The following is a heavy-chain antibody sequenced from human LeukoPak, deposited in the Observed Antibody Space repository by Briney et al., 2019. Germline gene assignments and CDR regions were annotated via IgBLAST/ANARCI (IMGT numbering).Heavy chain of an antibody. CDR1: GFTFSSYA. CDR2: ISGSGGST. J-gene: IGHJ4*02. V-gene: IGHV3-23*01. Sequence: GGSLRLSCAASGFTFSSYAMSWVRQAPGKGREWVSAISGSGGSTYYADSVKGRFTISRDNSKNTLYLQMNSLRAEDTAMYYCARDRGHYFDYWGQGTLVTVSS. CDR3: ARDRGHYFDY.